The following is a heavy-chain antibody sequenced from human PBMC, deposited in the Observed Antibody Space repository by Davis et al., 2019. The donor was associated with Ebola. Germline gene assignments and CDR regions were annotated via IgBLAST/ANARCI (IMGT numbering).Heavy chain of an antibody. CDR1: GGSVSSGSYY. CDR2: IYYSGST. Sequence: PSETLSLTCTVSGGSVSSGSYYWSWIRQPPGKELEWIGYIYYSGSTNYNPSLKSRVTISVDTSKNQFSLKLSSVTAADTAVYYCARGERLRGVVMVAATPLAFDIWGQGTMVTVSS. J-gene: IGHJ3*02. CDR3: ARGERLRGVVMVAATPLAFDI. V-gene: IGHV4-61*01. D-gene: IGHD2-15*01.